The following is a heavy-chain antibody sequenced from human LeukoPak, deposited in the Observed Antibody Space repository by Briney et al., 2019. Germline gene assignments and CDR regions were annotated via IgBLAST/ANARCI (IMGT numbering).Heavy chain of an antibody. CDR3: ARGRYSSSWTLYYYYYYMDV. CDR1: GYTFTGYY. D-gene: IGHD6-13*01. V-gene: IGHV1-2*02. CDR2: INPNSGGT. J-gene: IGHJ6*03. Sequence: ASVKVSCKASGYTFTGYYMHWVRQAPGQGLEWMGWINPNSGGTNYAQKFQGRVTMTRDTSISTAYMELSRLRSDDTAVYCCARGRYSSSWTLYYYYYYMDVWGKGTTVTVSS.